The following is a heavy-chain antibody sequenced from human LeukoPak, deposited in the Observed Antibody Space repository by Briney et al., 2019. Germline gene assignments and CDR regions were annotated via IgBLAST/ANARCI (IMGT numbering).Heavy chain of an antibody. CDR3: ARGRARSGASVAFDI. Sequence: ASMKVSCKASGYTFTSYDINWVRQAAGQGLEWLGWMNPNSGNTGYAQKFQGRVTMTRNTSISTAYMELSSLRSEDTAVYYCARGRARSGASVAFDIWGQGTMVTVSS. V-gene: IGHV1-8*01. CDR2: MNPNSGNT. D-gene: IGHD1-26*01. J-gene: IGHJ3*02. CDR1: GYTFTSYD.